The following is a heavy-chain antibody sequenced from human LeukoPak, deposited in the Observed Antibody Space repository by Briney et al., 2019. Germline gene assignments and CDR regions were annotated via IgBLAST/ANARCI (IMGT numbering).Heavy chain of an antibody. CDR1: GYTFTSYG. CDR3: ARLQSHEQLWGEGDY. V-gene: IGHV1-18*01. D-gene: IGHD1-1*01. CDR2: ISVYNGNT. Sequence: ASVKVSCKASGYTFTSYGISWVRQAPGQGLEWMEWISVYNGNTNYAQKLQGRVTMTTDTSTSTAYMELRSLRSDDTAVYYCARLQSHEQLWGEGDYWGQGTLVTVSS. J-gene: IGHJ4*02.